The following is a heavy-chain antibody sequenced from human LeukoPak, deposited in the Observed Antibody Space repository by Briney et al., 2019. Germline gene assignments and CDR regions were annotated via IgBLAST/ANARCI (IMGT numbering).Heavy chain of an antibody. CDR1: GFTFSSYA. Sequence: GGSPRLSCAASGFTFSSYAMSWVRQAPGKGLEWVSAISGSGGSTYYADSVKGRFTISRDNSKNTLYLQMNSLRAEDTAVYYCAKEGFYCSGGSCYPDYWGQGTLVTVSS. V-gene: IGHV3-23*01. D-gene: IGHD2-15*01. J-gene: IGHJ4*02. CDR2: ISGSGGST. CDR3: AKEGFYCSGGSCYPDY.